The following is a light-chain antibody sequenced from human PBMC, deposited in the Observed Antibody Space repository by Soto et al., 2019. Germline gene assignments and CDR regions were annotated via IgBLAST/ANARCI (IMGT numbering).Light chain of an antibody. CDR3: QQYKNWPHT. CDR1: QSVSDN. Sequence: EPVMTQSPDTLSLSPGERATLSCRASQSVSDNLAWYQQRPGQRPRLLIYGASTRATGTPARFSGSGSGTEFTLTISSLQSEDFAVYYCQQYKNWPHTFGQGTKVDI. J-gene: IGKJ1*01. CDR2: GAS. V-gene: IGKV3-15*01.